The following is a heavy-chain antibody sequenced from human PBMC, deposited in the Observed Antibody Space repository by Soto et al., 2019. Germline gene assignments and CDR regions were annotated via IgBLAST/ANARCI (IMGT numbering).Heavy chain of an antibody. D-gene: IGHD5-12*01. Sequence: SQTLSLTCAISGDSVSSNTASWNWIRQSPSRGLEWLGRTYFRSKWYNDYAVSVKSRIIINPDTSNNQFSLQLNSVTPEDTAVYFCAKGDNLGPKTGYAFDPWGQGSMGTVSA. V-gene: IGHV6-1*01. CDR1: GDSVSSNTAS. J-gene: IGHJ5*02. CDR2: TYFRSKWYN. CDR3: AKGDNLGPKTGYAFDP.